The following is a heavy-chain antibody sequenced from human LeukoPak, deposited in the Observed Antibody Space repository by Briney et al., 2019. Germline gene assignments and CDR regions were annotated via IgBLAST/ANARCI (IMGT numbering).Heavy chain of an antibody. CDR2: IYYSGST. D-gene: IGHD3-22*01. CDR3: ARVALNYYDSSGYYIDY. Sequence: SETLSLTCSVSGGSISSSSYFWGWIRQPPGKGLEWIGSIYYSGSTNYNPSLKSRVTISVDTSKNQFSLKLSSVTAADTAVYYCARVALNYYDSSGYYIDYWGQGTLVTVSS. V-gene: IGHV4-39*07. J-gene: IGHJ4*02. CDR1: GGSISSSSYF.